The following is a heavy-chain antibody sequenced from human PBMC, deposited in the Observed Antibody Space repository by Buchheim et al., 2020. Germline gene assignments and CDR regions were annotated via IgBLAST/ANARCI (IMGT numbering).Heavy chain of an antibody. CDR2: IYYSGST. Sequence: QVQLQESGPGLVKPSETLSLTCTVSGGSVSSGSYYWSWIRQPPGKGLEWIGCIYYSGSTNYNPSLKSRVTISVDTSKNQFSLKLSSVTAADTAVYYCARARLWLRSFDYWGQGTL. CDR1: GGSVSSGSYY. J-gene: IGHJ4*02. V-gene: IGHV4-61*01. CDR3: ARARLWLRSFDY. D-gene: IGHD5-12*01.